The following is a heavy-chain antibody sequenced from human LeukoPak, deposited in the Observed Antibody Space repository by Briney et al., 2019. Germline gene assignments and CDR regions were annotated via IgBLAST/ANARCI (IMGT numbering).Heavy chain of an antibody. CDR1: GFTVSNNY. D-gene: IGHD3-10*01. CDR3: ARDFGGIGHFDY. J-gene: IGHJ4*02. CDR2: IYSGGST. Sequence: GGSLRLSCAASGFTVSNNYMSWVRQAPGKGLEWVSIIYSGGSTYYAESVKGRFTISRDNSKNTVYLQMKSLRAEDTAVYYCARDFGGIGHFDYWGQGPLVTVSS. V-gene: IGHV3-66*01.